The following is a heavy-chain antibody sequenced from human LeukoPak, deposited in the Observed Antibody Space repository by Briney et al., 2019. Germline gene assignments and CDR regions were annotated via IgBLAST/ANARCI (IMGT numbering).Heavy chain of an antibody. V-gene: IGHV4-59*12. Sequence: SETLSLTCTVSGGSISSYYWSWIRQPPGKGLEWIGYIYHSGSTYYNPSLKSRVTISVDRSKNQFSLKLSSVTAADTAVYYCARDRGWELRVSDYWGQGTLVTVSS. CDR1: GGSISSYY. CDR2: IYHSGST. J-gene: IGHJ4*02. D-gene: IGHD1-26*01. CDR3: ARDRGWELRVSDY.